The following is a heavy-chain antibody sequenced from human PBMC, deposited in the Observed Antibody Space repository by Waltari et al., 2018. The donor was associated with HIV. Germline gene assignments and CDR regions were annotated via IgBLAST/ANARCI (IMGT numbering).Heavy chain of an antibody. J-gene: IGHJ4*02. V-gene: IGHV3-33*01. CDR1: GFTVSTDG. D-gene: IGHD3-10*01. CDR3: AREGHYYGSGRFGGDY. Sequence: QVQLVESGGGVVQPGRSLRLSCAASGFTVSTDGMHWVRQAPGKGLEWVAGIWYDGSNKYYADSVKGRLTISRDNSKNTVYLQINRLRAEDTAVYYCAREGHYYGSGRFGGDYWGQGTLVTVSS. CDR2: IWYDGSNK.